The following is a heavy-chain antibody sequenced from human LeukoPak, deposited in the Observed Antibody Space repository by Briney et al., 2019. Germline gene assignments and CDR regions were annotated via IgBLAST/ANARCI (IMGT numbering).Heavy chain of an antibody. CDR2: IKQDGSQK. J-gene: IGHJ4*02. CDR3: ARISRYGLDY. Sequence: PGGSLRLSCAASGFTFSSYWMIWVRQAPGKGLEWVANIKQDGSQKDYVDSVKDRFTISRDNAKDSLYLQMNSLRPEDTAVYYCARISRYGLDYWGQGTLVTVSS. D-gene: IGHD3-16*01. CDR1: GFTFSSYW. V-gene: IGHV3-7*04.